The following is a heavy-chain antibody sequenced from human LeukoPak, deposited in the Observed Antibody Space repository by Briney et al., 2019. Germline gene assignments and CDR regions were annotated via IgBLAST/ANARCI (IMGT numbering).Heavy chain of an antibody. J-gene: IGHJ4*02. CDR1: GGSISSYY. D-gene: IGHD6-19*01. CDR3: ARGGDSSGFY. Sequence: PSETLSLTCTVSGGSISSYYWSWIRQPAGKGLEWIGRIYTSGSTNYNPSLKSRVTIPVDKSKNQFSLKLSSVTAADTAVYYCARGGDSSGFYWGQGTQVTVSS. CDR2: IYTSGST. V-gene: IGHV4-4*07.